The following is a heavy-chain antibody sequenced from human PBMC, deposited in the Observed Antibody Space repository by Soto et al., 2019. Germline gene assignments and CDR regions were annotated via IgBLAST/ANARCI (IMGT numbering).Heavy chain of an antibody. D-gene: IGHD4-4*01. CDR2: IQHDGSKK. J-gene: IGHJ6*04. V-gene: IGHV3-33*01. CDR1: GFTFRPYG. Sequence: QVQLVESGGGVVQPGRSLRLSCAASGFTFRPYGMHWVRQAPGQGLAWVAVIQHDGSKKDYAYSVKGRFTISRDNAKNTLYLQMNSLRDEETAVYYCARDQRSSVVTTRGDMDVWGEGTTVTVSS. CDR3: ARDQRSSVVTTRGDMDV.